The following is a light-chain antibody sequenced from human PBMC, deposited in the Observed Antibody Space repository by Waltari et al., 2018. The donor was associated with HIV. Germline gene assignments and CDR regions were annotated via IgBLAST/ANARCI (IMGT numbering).Light chain of an antibody. Sequence: VLTQSPDSLAVSLGERATINCKSSQSVLYNSDNKNYLAWYQQKPGQPPNLLISWASTRESGVPDRFSGSGSGTDFTLTISSPQAEDVAIYYCQQYHTSWTFGQGTKVEIK. J-gene: IGKJ1*01. CDR2: WAS. V-gene: IGKV4-1*01. CDR1: QSVLYNSDNKNY. CDR3: QQYHTSWT.